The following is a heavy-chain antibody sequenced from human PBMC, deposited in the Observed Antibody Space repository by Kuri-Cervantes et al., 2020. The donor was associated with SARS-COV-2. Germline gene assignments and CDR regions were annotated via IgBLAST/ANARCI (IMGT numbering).Heavy chain of an antibody. D-gene: IGHD4-17*01. V-gene: IGHV1-69*13. CDR3: ARRGGPFGDYGQSDYYYYVMDV. J-gene: IGHJ6*02. CDR2: IIPIFGTA. Sequence: SVKVSCKASGGTFSSYAISWVRQAPGQGLEWMGGIIPIFGTANYAQKFQGRVTITADESTSTAYMELSSLRSEDTAVYYCARRGGPFGDYGQSDYYYYVMDVWGQGTTVTVSS. CDR1: GGTFSSYA.